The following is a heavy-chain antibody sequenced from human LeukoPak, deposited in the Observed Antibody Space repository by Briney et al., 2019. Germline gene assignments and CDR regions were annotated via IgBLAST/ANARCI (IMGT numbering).Heavy chain of an antibody. J-gene: IGHJ4*02. V-gene: IGHV3-7*03. D-gene: IGHD2-15*01. CDR2: IRPDGSVI. Sequence: PGGSLRLSCAASGFTFSNYWMTWVRRAPGKGLEWVANIRPDGSVIHYVDSVKGRFTISRDNSKNTLYLQMNSLRAEDTAVYYCAKSGLNRFDYWGQGTLVTVSS. CDR1: GFTFSNYW. CDR3: AKSGLNRFDY.